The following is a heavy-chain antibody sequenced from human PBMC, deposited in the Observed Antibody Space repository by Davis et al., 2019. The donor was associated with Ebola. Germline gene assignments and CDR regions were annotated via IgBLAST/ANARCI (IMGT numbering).Heavy chain of an antibody. CDR3: ARDRGTAGHSYGMDV. Sequence: AASVKVSCKASGGTFSSYAISWVRQAPGKGLEWVANIKTDGTEGYYADSVKGRFTISRDNAKNSLYLQMNSLRAEDTAVYYCARDRGTAGHSYGMDVWGQGTTVTVSS. J-gene: IGHJ6*02. V-gene: IGHV3-7*01. CDR2: IKTDGTEG. D-gene: IGHD6-13*01. CDR1: GGTFSSYA.